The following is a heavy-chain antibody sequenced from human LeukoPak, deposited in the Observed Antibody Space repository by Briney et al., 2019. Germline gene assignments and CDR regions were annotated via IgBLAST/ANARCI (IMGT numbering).Heavy chain of an antibody. J-gene: IGHJ2*01. D-gene: IGHD4-23*01. Sequence: GGSLRLSCAASGFTFSSYAMHWVRQAPGKGLEWVAVISYDGSNKYYADSVKGRFTISRDNSKNTLYLQMNSLRGDDTAVYYCARFYGGFANHWHFDLWGRGTLVTVSS. CDR2: ISYDGSNK. V-gene: IGHV3-30-3*01. CDR1: GFTFSSYA. CDR3: ARFYGGFANHWHFDL.